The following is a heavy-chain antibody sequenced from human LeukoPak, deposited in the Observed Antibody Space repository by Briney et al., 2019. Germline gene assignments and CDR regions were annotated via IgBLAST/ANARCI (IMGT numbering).Heavy chain of an antibody. CDR3: ARRDSYGLTFPY. CDR1: GFTFSSYA. D-gene: IGHD5-18*01. J-gene: IGHJ4*02. Sequence: PGRSLRLSCAASGFTFSSYAMHWVRQAPGKGLEWVAVISYDGSNKYYADSVKGRFTISRDNSKNTLYLQMNSLRAEDTAVYYCARRDSYGLTFPYWGQGTLVTVSS. CDR2: ISYDGSNK. V-gene: IGHV3-30*01.